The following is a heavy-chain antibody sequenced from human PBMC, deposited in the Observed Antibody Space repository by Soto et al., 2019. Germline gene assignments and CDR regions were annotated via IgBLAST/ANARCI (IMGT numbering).Heavy chain of an antibody. V-gene: IGHV4-59*01. J-gene: IGHJ6*02. CDR1: GGSISRYY. D-gene: IGHD3-16*01. CDR3: AREGVRGMDA. Sequence: SETLSLTCTVSGGSISRYYWSWIRQTPGKGLEWIGYLYNTGSTIYNPSLESRVTISVDTSKNQFSLKLNSVTAADTAVYYCAREGVRGMDAWGQGTTVTVSS. CDR2: LYNTGST.